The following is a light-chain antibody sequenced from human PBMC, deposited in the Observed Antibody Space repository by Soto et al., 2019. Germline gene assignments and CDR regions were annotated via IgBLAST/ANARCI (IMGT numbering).Light chain of an antibody. CDR3: SSYTISNTVI. J-gene: IGLJ2*01. CDR2: DVS. CDR1: SSDVGSYNY. Sequence: QLVLTQPASVSGSPGQSITISCTGSSSDVGSYNYVSWYQHHPGKAPKLLIYDVSNRPSGVSSRFSGSKSGNTASLMISGLQAEDEADYYCSSYTISNTVILGGGTKVTVL. V-gene: IGLV2-14*01.